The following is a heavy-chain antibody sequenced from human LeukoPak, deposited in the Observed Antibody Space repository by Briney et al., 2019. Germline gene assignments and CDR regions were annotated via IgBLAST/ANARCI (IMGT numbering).Heavy chain of an antibody. CDR2: INPNSGGT. D-gene: IGHD5-12*01. CDR1: GYTFTGYY. V-gene: IGHV1-2*02. J-gene: IGHJ4*02. Sequence: ASVKLSCKASGYTFTGYYMHWVRQAPGQGLEWMGWINPNSGGTNYAQKFQGRVTMTRDTSISTAYMELSRLRSDDTAVYYCARAWQGYSGYDCEPGGGDYWGQGTLVTVSS. CDR3: ARAWQGYSGYDCEPGGGDY.